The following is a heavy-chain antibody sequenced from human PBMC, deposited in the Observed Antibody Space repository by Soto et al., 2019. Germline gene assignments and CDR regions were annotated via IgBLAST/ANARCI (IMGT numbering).Heavy chain of an antibody. Sequence: PGESLKISCRGSTYSFTNYWITWVRQVPGRGLEWMGRIDPSDSYTSYSPSFQGHVTMSADKSTSTAFLHWSSLTASDSAMYYCARHLRPSSVGYYYGMDLWGQGTTVTVSS. J-gene: IGHJ6*02. CDR3: ARHLRPSSVGYYYGMDL. CDR1: TYSFTNYW. V-gene: IGHV5-10-1*01. D-gene: IGHD6-6*01. CDR2: IDPSDSYT.